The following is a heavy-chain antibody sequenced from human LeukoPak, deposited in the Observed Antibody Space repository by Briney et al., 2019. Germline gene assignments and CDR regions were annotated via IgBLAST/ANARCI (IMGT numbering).Heavy chain of an antibody. CDR3: ARRDYDNHGHSLDI. Sequence: GESLKISCLGSGYSFTTYWIGWVRQMPGKGLEWMGIIYPDDSDTTFSPSFQGQVTMSADKSINTAYLQWSSLKASDTATYYCARRDYDNHGHSLDIWGQGTMLTVSS. CDR1: GYSFTTYW. CDR2: IYPDDSDT. J-gene: IGHJ3*02. V-gene: IGHV5-51*01. D-gene: IGHD3-22*01.